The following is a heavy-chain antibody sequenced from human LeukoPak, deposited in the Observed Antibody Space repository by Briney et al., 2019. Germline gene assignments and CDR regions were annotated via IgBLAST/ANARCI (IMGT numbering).Heavy chain of an antibody. V-gene: IGHV3-33*01. CDR3: ARWGGLAAAGKGYYFDY. CDR1: GFTFSSYG. CDR2: IWYDGSNK. J-gene: IGHJ4*02. Sequence: PGGSLRLSCAASGFTFSSYGMHWVRQAPGKGLEWVAVIWYDGSNKYYADSVKGRFTISRDNSKNTLYLQMNSLRAEDTAVYYCARWGGLAAAGKGYYFDYWGQGTLVTVSS. D-gene: IGHD6-13*01.